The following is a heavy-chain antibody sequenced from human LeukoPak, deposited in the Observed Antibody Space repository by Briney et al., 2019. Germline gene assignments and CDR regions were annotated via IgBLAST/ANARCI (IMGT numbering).Heavy chain of an antibody. J-gene: IGHJ4*02. V-gene: IGHV3-9*01. Sequence: GRSLRLSCAASGFTFDDYAMHWVRHAPGKGLEWVSGISWNSGSIGYADSVKGRFTISRDNAKNSLYLQMNSLRAEDTALYYCAKVLSSGWLDNFDYWGQGTLVTVSS. CDR1: GFTFDDYA. CDR3: AKVLSSGWLDNFDY. D-gene: IGHD6-19*01. CDR2: ISWNSGSI.